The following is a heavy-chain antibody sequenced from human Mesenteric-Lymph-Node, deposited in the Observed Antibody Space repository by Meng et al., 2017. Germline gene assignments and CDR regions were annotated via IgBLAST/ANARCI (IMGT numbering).Heavy chain of an antibody. J-gene: IGHJ5*01. CDR1: GVSITSTYW. Sequence: GSLRLSCTVSGVSITSTYWWSWVRQPPGKGLEWIGEISHGASTNYNPSLHGRVTISIDKSKNQFSLNLSFVTATDTAVYYCAAKAVAGPADSWGQGALVTVSS. V-gene: IGHV4-4*02. D-gene: IGHD4-23*01. CDR2: ISHGAST. CDR3: AAKAVAGPADS.